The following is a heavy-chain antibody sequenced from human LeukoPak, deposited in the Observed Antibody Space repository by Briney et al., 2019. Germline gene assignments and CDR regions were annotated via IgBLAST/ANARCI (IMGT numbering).Heavy chain of an antibody. CDR3: ARKGFGYCGNGVCHFDY. V-gene: IGHV3-23*01. CDR2: IGRSVSSI. J-gene: IGHJ4*02. D-gene: IGHD2-8*01. Sequence: GVSLRLPCAPSVLLLSNHPMMCVRQAPGKALECVSIIGRSVSSIYYAESVKGRFTISRDNSKNTLYLQMTSLRAEDTAIYYCARKGFGYCGNGVCHFDYWGQGTLVTVSS. CDR1: VLLLSNHP.